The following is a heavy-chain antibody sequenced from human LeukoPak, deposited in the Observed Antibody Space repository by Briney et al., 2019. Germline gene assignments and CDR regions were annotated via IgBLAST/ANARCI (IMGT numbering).Heavy chain of an antibody. CDR1: GFTFGSYW. V-gene: IGHV3-7*01. CDR2: INQDGSEK. J-gene: IGHJ3*01. CDR3: ARDRSRFLL. D-gene: IGHD6-13*01. Sequence: GGSLRLSCAASGFTFGSYWMSWARQAPGKGLEWVGNINQDGSEKYYVDSVKGRLTISRDNAKNSLYLQMNSLRAEDTAVYYCARDRSRFLLWGQGTMVTVSS.